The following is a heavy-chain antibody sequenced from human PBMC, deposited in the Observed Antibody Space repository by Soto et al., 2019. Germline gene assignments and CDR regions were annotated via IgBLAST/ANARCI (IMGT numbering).Heavy chain of an antibody. J-gene: IGHJ6*02. Sequence: QVQLVQSGSELKKPGASVKVSCKASGYTFTSYARNWVRQAPGQGLEWMGWINTNTGNPTYAQGFTGRFVFSLDTSVSTAYLQICSLKAEDTAVYYCASTTGTKTYYYYGMDVWGQGTTVTVSS. V-gene: IGHV7-4-1*01. CDR3: ASTTGTKTYYYYGMDV. CDR2: INTNTGNP. D-gene: IGHD1-1*01. CDR1: GYTFTSYA.